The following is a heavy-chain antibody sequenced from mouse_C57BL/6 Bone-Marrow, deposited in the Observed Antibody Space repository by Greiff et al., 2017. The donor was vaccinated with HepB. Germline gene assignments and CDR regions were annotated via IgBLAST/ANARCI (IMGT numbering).Heavy chain of an antibody. CDR1: GFTFSDYY. D-gene: IGHD2-1*01. V-gene: IGHV5-12*01. CDR3: ARHYGNLAWFAY. CDR2: ISNGGGST. J-gene: IGHJ3*01. Sequence: EVKVVESGGGLVQPGGSLKLSCAASGFTFSDYYMYWVRQTPEKRLEWVAYISNGGGSTYYPDTVKGRFTISRDNAKNTLYLQMSRLKSEDTAMYYCARHYGNLAWFAYWGQGTLVTVSA.